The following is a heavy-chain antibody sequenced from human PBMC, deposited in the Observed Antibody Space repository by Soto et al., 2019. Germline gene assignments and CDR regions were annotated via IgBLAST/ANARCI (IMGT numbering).Heavy chain of an antibody. J-gene: IGHJ6*02. CDR2: FSGSGGNI. CDR1: GFTFSTHA. V-gene: IGHV3-23*01. Sequence: EVQLLESGGGLMQPGGSLRLSCVASGFTFSTHAMSWVRQAPGKGLEWVSTFSGSGGNIYYAESVKGRLTISRDDSKNTLYLQMNSLRVEDTAVYYCAKDPPWTVGPLAMDVWGQGTTVTVSS. D-gene: IGHD2-2*01. CDR3: AKDPPWTVGPLAMDV.